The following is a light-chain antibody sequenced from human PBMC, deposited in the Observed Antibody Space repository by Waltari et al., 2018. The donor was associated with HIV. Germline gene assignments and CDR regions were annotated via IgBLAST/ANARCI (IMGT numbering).Light chain of an antibody. J-gene: IGLJ1*01. V-gene: IGLV1-44*01. Sequence: QSVLPQPPSASGTPGQRVTISCSGSGSNIGNSPVTWYQLLPGAAPKLLIYNNSRRPSGVPDRFSGSKSGTSASLAISGLQSDDEAGYYCAAWDARLDGLYVFGTGTRVTVL. CDR1: GSNIGNSP. CDR2: NNS. CDR3: AAWDARLDGLYV.